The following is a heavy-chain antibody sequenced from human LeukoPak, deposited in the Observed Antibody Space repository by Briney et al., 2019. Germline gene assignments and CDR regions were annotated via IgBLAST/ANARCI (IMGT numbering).Heavy chain of an antibody. CDR2: IRYDRSNK. CDR1: GISFSDYG. V-gene: IGHV3-30*02. J-gene: IGHJ4*02. Sequence: GGSLRLSCAASGISFSDYGMHWVRQAPGKGLEWVAFIRYDRSNKHYADSVKGRLTISRDNSKNSLYLQMNSLRAEDTAVYYCAREKYCSGGSCYGEEGSFDYWGQGTLVTVSS. CDR3: AREKYCSGGSCYGEEGSFDY. D-gene: IGHD2-15*01.